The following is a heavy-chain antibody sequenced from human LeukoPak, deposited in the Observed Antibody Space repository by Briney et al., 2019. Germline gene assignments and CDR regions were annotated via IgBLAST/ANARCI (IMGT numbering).Heavy chain of an antibody. CDR1: GFTFSSYG. Sequence: PGGSLRLSCAASGFTFSSYGMHWVRQAPGKGLEWVAVISYDGSNKYYADSVKGRFTISRDNSKNTLYLQMNSLRAEDTAVYYCAKDFEDTSCYLSCGMDVWGKGTTVTVSS. CDR2: ISYDGSNK. J-gene: IGHJ6*04. CDR3: AKDFEDTSCYLSCGMDV. V-gene: IGHV3-30*18. D-gene: IGHD2-2*01.